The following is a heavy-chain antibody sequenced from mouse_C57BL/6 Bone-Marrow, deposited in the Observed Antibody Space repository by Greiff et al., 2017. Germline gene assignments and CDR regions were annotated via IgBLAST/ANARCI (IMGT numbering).Heavy chain of an antibody. J-gene: IGHJ4*01. CDR1: GFSLTSYG. CDR2: IWRGGST. D-gene: IGHD2-4*01. V-gene: IGHV2-5*01. Sequence: QVQLQQSGPGLVQPSQSLSITCTVSGFSLTSYGVHWVRQSPGKGLEWLGVIWRGGSTDYNAAFMSRLSITKDNSKSQVFFKMNSLQADDTAIYYCAKTLYYDYDEAMDYWGQGTSVTVSS. CDR3: AKTLYYDYDEAMDY.